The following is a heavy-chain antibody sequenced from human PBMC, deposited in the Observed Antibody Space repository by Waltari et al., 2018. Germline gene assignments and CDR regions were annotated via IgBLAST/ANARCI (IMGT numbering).Heavy chain of an antibody. D-gene: IGHD6-19*01. CDR2: ISSSSSTI. V-gene: IGHV3-48*04. CDR3: ARDSVAGTIPTVFDY. CDR1: GFTFSSYS. Sequence: EVQLVESGGGLVQPGGSLRLSCAASGFTFSSYSMNWVRQAPGKGLEWVSYISSSSSTIYYADSVKGRFTISRDNAKNSLYLQMNSLRAEDTAVYYCARDSVAGTIPTVFDYWGQGTLVTVSS. J-gene: IGHJ4*02.